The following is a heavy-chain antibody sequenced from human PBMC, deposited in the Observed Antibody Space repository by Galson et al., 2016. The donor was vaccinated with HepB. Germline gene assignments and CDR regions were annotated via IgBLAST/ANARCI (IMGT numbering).Heavy chain of an antibody. D-gene: IGHD2-21*02. CDR3: ARRAGNCGSDICSLLLDS. J-gene: IGHJ4*02. CDR1: GYNFDTYW. Sequence: QSGAEVKKPGESLRISCKGSGYNFDTYWLAWVRQMPGKGLEWMGIILPKDSDTRYSPSFQGQVTISADTSINTAYLQWSSLKASDSATYYCARRAGNCGSDICSLLLDSWGQGTLLTVSS. V-gene: IGHV5-51*01. CDR2: ILPKDSDT.